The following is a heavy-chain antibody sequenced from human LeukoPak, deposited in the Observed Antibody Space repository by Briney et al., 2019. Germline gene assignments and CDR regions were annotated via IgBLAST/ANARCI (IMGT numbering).Heavy chain of an antibody. CDR2: INHSGST. Sequence: PSETLSLTCAVYGGSFSGYYWSWIRQPPGKGLEWIGEINHSGSTNYNPSLKRRVTISVDTSKNQFSLKLSSVTAADTAVYYCASRKLGNDYWGQGTLVTVSS. D-gene: IGHD7-27*01. V-gene: IGHV4-34*01. J-gene: IGHJ4*02. CDR1: GGSFSGYY. CDR3: ASRKLGNDY.